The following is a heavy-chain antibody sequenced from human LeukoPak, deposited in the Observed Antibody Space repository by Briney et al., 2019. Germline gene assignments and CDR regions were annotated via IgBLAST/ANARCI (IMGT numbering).Heavy chain of an antibody. CDR1: GFTFSTYA. CDR2: IKQDGSEK. V-gene: IGHV3-7*01. Sequence: EAGGSLRLSCAASGFTFSTYAMSWVRQAPGKGLEWVANIKQDGSEKYYVDSVKGRFTISRDNAKNSLYLQMNSLRAEDTAVYYCARVELSWYYFWAFDIWGQGTMVTVSS. CDR3: ARVELSWYYFWAFDI. J-gene: IGHJ3*02. D-gene: IGHD2/OR15-2a*01.